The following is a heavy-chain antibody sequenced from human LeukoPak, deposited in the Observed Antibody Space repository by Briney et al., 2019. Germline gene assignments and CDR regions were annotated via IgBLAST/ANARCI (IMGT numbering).Heavy chain of an antibody. D-gene: IGHD2-15*01. Sequence: TGRSLRLSCAASGFTFDDYAMHWVRRAPGKGLEWVSGISWNSGSIAYADSVKGRFTISRDNAKNSLYLQMNSLRAEDTALYYCAKDKWGSWRTFDYWGQGTLVTVSS. V-gene: IGHV3-9*01. CDR1: GFTFDDYA. CDR3: AKDKWGSWRTFDY. CDR2: ISWNSGSI. J-gene: IGHJ4*02.